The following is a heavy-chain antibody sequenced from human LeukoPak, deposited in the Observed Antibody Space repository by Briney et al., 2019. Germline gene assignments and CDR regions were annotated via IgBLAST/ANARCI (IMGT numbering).Heavy chain of an antibody. CDR2: INWDGGAT. CDR1: GFTFDDYG. CDR3: ARRVPAANYVFDI. D-gene: IGHD2-2*01. J-gene: IGHJ3*02. V-gene: IGHV3-20*04. Sequence: GGSLRLSCAASGFTFDDYGMNWVGQTPGKWLEWVSGINWDGGATGYADSVKGRFTISRDNAKNFLYLQMNTLRAEDTALYYYARRVPAANYVFDIWGQGTMVTVSS.